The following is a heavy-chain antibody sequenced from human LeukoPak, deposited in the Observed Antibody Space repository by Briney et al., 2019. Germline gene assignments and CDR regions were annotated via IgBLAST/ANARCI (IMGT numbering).Heavy chain of an antibody. D-gene: IGHD6-19*01. CDR2: IFSSGGT. V-gene: IGHV4-4*09. Sequence: SETLSLTCTVSGGSVGGFYWTWIRRPPGGGMQWIGFIFSSGGTNHNPSLKSRVAISTDTSKNQVSLRVTSVTAADTAVYYCATGGAYTSGWYNIWGQGTLVSVSS. CDR1: GGSVGGFY. CDR3: ATGGAYTSGWYNI. J-gene: IGHJ4*02.